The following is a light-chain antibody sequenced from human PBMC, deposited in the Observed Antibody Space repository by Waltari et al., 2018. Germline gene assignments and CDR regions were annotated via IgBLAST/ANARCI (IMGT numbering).Light chain of an antibody. CDR2: TAS. Sequence: DIQLTQSPSFLSASVGDRVTITCRASQDISRYLAWYQQKPGKAPKLLMYTASTLQSGVPSRFSGIGSGTEFTLTISSLQPEDFATYYCQQLKSYPLTFGGGTKVEIK. CDR3: QQLKSYPLT. CDR1: QDISRY. V-gene: IGKV1-9*01. J-gene: IGKJ4*01.